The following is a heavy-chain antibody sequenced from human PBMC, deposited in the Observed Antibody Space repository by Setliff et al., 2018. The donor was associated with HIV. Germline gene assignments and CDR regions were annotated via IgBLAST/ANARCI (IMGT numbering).Heavy chain of an antibody. V-gene: IGHV1-18*01. D-gene: IGHD3-3*01. CDR1: GYTFTKYG. CDR2: INTHNGNT. Sequence: ASVKVSCKASGYTFTKYGLSWVRQAPGQGLEWMGWINTHNGNTNSAQKFQGRVTMTGDTSVSTAYMELSGLGLDDTAVYYCARDFLNYDFYRAFDSWGQGTLVTVSS. CDR3: ARDFLNYDFYRAFDS. J-gene: IGHJ4*02.